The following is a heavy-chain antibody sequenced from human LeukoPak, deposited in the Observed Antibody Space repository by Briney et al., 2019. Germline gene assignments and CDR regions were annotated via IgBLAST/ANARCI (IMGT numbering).Heavy chain of an antibody. Sequence: PGGSLRLSCAASGFTFSSYAMSWVRQAPGKGLEWVSAISGSGGSTYYADSVKGRFTISRDTSKNTLYLQMNSLRAEDTAVYYCIYCSGGSCYLGFDYWGQGTLVTVSS. CDR2: ISGSGGST. J-gene: IGHJ4*02. D-gene: IGHD2-15*01. V-gene: IGHV3-23*01. CDR3: IYCSGGSCYLGFDY. CDR1: GFTFSSYA.